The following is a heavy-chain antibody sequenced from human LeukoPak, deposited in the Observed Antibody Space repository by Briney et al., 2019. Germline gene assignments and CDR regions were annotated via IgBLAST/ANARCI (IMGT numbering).Heavy chain of an antibody. D-gene: IGHD3-22*01. J-gene: IGHJ4*02. V-gene: IGHV4-59*01. CDR2: IYYSGST. CDR1: GGSISSYD. CDR3: ARDRRYYDSSGYTHYYFDY. Sequence: PSETLSLTCTVSGGSISSYDWSWIRQPPGKGLEWIGYIYYSGSTNYNPSLKSRVTISVDTSKNQSSLKLSSVTAADTAVYYCARDRRYYDSSGYTHYYFDYWGQGTLVTVSS.